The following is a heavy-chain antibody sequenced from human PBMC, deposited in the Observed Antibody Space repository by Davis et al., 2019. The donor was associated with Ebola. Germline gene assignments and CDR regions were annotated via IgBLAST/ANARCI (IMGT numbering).Heavy chain of an antibody. D-gene: IGHD2-2*01. V-gene: IGHV3-64D*06. J-gene: IGHJ4*02. CDR2: ISTNGETT. CDR1: GFPFGSYA. Sequence: GGSLRLSCSASGFPFGSYAMHWVRQAPGKGLESVACISTNGETTYYAESVKGRFTISRDNSKNTLYLQMRSLRTEDTAVYYCAREGKYRDESRTFDYWGQGTLVTVSS. CDR3: AREGKYRDESRTFDY.